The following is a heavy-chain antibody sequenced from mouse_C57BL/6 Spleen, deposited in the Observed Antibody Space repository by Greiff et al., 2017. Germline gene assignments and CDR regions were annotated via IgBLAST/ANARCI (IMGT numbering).Heavy chain of an antibody. Sequence: EVMLVESGPELVKPGASVKIPCKASGYTFTDYNMDWVKQSHGKSLEWIGDINPNNGGTIYNQKFKGKATLTVDKSSSTAYMELRSLTSEDTAVYYCARSTGSSRFAYWGQGTLVTVSA. CDR2: INPNNGGT. CDR1: GYTFTDYN. D-gene: IGHD1-1*01. CDR3: ARSTGSSRFAY. J-gene: IGHJ3*01. V-gene: IGHV1-18*01.